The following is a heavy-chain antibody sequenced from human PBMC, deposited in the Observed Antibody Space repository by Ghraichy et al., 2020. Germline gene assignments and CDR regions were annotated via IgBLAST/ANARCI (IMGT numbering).Heavy chain of an antibody. J-gene: IGHJ4*02. Sequence: SETLSLTCTVSGGSVSSSNYYWGWIRQPPGKGLEWIANIHHSGSTYYNPSLKSRVTISIDTSKNQFSLNVTSVTAADMAVYYCARVIGTVEVAGTGKYYFDYWGQGTLGTVSS. CDR2: IHHSGST. D-gene: IGHD6-19*01. CDR3: ARVIGTVEVAGTGKYYFDY. CDR1: GGSVSSSNYY. V-gene: IGHV4-39*01.